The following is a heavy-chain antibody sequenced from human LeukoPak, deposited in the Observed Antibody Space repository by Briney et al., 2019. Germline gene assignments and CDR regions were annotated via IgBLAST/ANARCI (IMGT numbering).Heavy chain of an antibody. Sequence: GGSLRLSCAASGFTFSSYWMNWVRQAPGKGLEWVSYISSSGSTIYYADSVKGRFTISRDNAKNSLYPQMNSLRAEDTAVYYCAKRKTYYFDYWGQGTLVTVSS. J-gene: IGHJ4*02. CDR3: AKRKTYYFDY. CDR2: ISSSGSTI. V-gene: IGHV3-48*04. CDR1: GFTFSSYW.